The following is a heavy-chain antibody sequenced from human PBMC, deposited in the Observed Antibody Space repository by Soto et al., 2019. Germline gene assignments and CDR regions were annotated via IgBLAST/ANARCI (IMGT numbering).Heavy chain of an antibody. D-gene: IGHD5-18*01. CDR2: ISYDGSNK. J-gene: IGHJ4*02. Sequence: GGSLRLSCAASGFPFSSYGMHWVRQAPGKGLEWVAVISYDGSNKYYADSVKGRFTISRDNSKNTLYLQMNSLRAEDTAVYYCAKAILRGYSYGTDYWGQGTLVTVSS. CDR3: AKAILRGYSYGTDY. CDR1: GFPFSSYG. V-gene: IGHV3-30*18.